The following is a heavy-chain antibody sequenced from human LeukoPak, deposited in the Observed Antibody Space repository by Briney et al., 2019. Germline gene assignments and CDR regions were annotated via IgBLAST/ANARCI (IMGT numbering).Heavy chain of an antibody. Sequence: GGSLRLSCAASGFTFSSYGMHWVRQAPGKGLEWVAFIRYDGSNKYYADSVKGRFTISRDNSKNTLYLQMNSLRAEDTAVYYCAKVGYCSDSRCYQFDYWGQGTLVTVSS. CDR2: IRYDGSNK. CDR3: AKVGYCSDSRCYQFDY. D-gene: IGHD2-2*01. CDR1: GFTFSSYG. V-gene: IGHV3-30*02. J-gene: IGHJ4*02.